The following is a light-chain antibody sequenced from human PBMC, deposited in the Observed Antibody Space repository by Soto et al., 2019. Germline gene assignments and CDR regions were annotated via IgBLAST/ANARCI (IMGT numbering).Light chain of an antibody. CDR1: RSDFGTYKL. V-gene: IGLV2-23*01. CDR2: EGT. Sequence: QSVLTQPASVSGSPGQSITISCSGTRSDFGTYKLVSWYQQHPGRPPKLVIYEGTERPSGISNRFSASQSGSTASLTISGLQAGDEADYYCSSNAHSTTYVFGTGTKVTVL. J-gene: IGLJ1*01. CDR3: SSNAHSTTYV.